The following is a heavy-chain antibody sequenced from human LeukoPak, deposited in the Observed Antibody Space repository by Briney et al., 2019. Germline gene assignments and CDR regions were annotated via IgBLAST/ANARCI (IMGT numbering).Heavy chain of an antibody. J-gene: IGHJ3*02. CDR2: INWNGGST. Sequence: PGGSLRLSCAASGFTFDDYGMSWVRQAPGKGLEWVSGINWNGGSTGYADSVKGRFTISRDNAKNSLYLQMNSLRAEDTAVYYCARDGFGWDWNYYPTQHHDAFDIWGQGTMVTVSS. V-gene: IGHV3-20*04. CDR3: ARDGFGWDWNYYPTQHHDAFDI. D-gene: IGHD1-7*01. CDR1: GFTFDDYG.